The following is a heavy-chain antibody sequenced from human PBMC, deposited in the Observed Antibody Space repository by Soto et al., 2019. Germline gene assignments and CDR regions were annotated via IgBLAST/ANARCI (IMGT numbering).Heavy chain of an antibody. CDR1: GFTVSAYP. Sequence: QVQLVESGGGVVQPGRSLRLSCAASGFTVSAYPMHWVRQAPGKGLAWVAVISSDGNHKYYTDSVKGRFTISRDTSTNTLYLQMNSLRAEDTAVYYCARWEQPLFDYWGQGTLVTVSS. CDR2: ISSDGNHK. CDR3: ARWEQPLFDY. D-gene: IGHD1-26*01. V-gene: IGHV3-30-3*01. J-gene: IGHJ4*02.